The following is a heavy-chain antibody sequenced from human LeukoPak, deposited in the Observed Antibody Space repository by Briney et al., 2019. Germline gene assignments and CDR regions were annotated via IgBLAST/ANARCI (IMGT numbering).Heavy chain of an antibody. CDR2: ISHDSGIR. CDR3: AKDWWWGGFDY. CDR1: GFTLSRDS. V-gene: IGHV3-48*01. Sequence: GGFLRLSCAASGFTLSRDSMNWVRQAPGKGLEWISYISHDSGIRYYADSVKGRFTISRDNSKNTLYLQMNSLRAEDTAVYYCAKDWWWGGFDYWGQGTLVTVSS. J-gene: IGHJ4*02. D-gene: IGHD2-21*01.